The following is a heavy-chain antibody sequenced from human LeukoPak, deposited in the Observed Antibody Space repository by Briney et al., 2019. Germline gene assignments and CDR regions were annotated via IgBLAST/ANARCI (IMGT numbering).Heavy chain of an antibody. J-gene: IGHJ3*02. CDR3: ARAPSRSFDI. Sequence: ASVRVSCKASGYTFTSSEIHWVRQAPGQGLEWMGWLNPNSGNTGYAQKFQGRVTFTRESSTSTAYMEVNRLRSEDTAVYYFARAPSRSFDIWGQGTMVHGSS. CDR1: GYTFTSSE. V-gene: IGHV1-8*03. CDR2: LNPNSGNT. D-gene: IGHD3-16*02.